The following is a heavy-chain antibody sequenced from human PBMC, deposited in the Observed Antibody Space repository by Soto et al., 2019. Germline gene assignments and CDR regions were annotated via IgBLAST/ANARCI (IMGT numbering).Heavy chain of an antibody. Sequence: SETLSLTCAVYGGSFSGYYWTWIRQPPGTGLECIGYIYYSGSTYYNPSLRSLVTISVDTSKNQFSLKLSSVTAADTAVYYCAREPSIWGQGTLVTVSS. CDR2: IYYSGST. J-gene: IGHJ4*02. CDR1: GGSFSGYY. CDR3: AREPSI. V-gene: IGHV4-34*09.